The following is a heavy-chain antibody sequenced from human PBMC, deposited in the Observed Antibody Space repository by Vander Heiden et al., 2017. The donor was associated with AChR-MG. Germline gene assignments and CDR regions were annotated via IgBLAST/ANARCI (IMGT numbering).Heavy chain of an antibody. D-gene: IGHD3-3*01. CDR3: ARDPEDYDFWSGANWFDP. J-gene: IGHJ5*02. CDR1: GCTSSSYS. CDR2: ISGYSSYL. Sequence: EVQPAASGGGLVKPGGSLSLSREAPGCTSSSYSLNWVRQAPGKGVEWVSAISGYSSYLAYADAVKGRFTISRDNAKNSLYLQMNSLRAEDTAVYCCARDPEDYDFWSGANWFDPWGQGTLVTVSS. V-gene: IGHV3-21*01.